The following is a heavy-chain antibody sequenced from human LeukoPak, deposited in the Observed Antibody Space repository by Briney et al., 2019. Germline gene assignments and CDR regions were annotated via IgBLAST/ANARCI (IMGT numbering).Heavy chain of an antibody. J-gene: IGHJ6*02. CDR1: GFTFSSYA. V-gene: IGHV3-23*01. Sequence: PGGSLRLSCAASGFTFSSYAMSWVRQAPGKGLEWVSAISGSGGSTYYADSVKGRFTISRDNSKNTLYLQMNSLRAEDTAVYYCAKDIIAAAGNSYYYYGMDAWGQGTTVTVSS. CDR2: ISGSGGST. D-gene: IGHD6-13*01. CDR3: AKDIIAAAGNSYYYYGMDA.